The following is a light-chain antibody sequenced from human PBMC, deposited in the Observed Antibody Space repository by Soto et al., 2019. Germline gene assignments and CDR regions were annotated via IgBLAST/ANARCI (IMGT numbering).Light chain of an antibody. Sequence: QSALTXPADVSGSPGQSITISCPGITIDVVCHNYVSWYQHHPGKAPKLLIYDVSYRPSGVSNRFSGSKSGNTASLTISGLQAEDEADYYCNSYPSNSTLDVFGTGTKVTV. CDR3: NSYPSNSTLDV. V-gene: IGLV2-14*03. CDR1: TIDVVCHNY. CDR2: DVS. J-gene: IGLJ1*01.